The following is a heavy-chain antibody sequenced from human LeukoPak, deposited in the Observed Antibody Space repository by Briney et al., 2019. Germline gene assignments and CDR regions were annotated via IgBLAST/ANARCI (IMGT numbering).Heavy chain of an antibody. CDR2: IDPKTGGT. CDR1: GYTFTGYY. D-gene: IGHD6-6*01. Sequence: GASVKVSCTASGYTFTGYYMHWVRQAPGQGLEWLGRIDPKTGGTKYAQKFQGRVTMTRDTSSSTAYMDLSSLRSDDTAVYFCTVLSDGDAFDIWGQGTLVTVSS. J-gene: IGHJ3*02. V-gene: IGHV1-2*06. CDR3: TVLSDGDAFDI.